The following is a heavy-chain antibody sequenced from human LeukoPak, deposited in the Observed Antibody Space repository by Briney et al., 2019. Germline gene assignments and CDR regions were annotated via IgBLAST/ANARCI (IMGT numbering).Heavy chain of an antibody. CDR3: ARDLVQSSGSNWFDP. Sequence: AASVKVSCKASGYSFTGYYMNWVRHAPGQGLEWMGWINPNSGGTNYAQKFQGRVTMTRDTSISTAYMELSRLRSDDTGVYYCARDLVQSSGSNWFDPWGQGTLVTVSS. CDR2: INPNSGGT. J-gene: IGHJ5*02. V-gene: IGHV1-2*02. CDR1: GYSFTGYY. D-gene: IGHD3-22*01.